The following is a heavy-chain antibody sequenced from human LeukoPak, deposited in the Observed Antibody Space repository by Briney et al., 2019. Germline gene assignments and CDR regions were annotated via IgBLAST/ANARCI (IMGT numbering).Heavy chain of an antibody. CDR3: ARATPWLLPGY. D-gene: IGHD3-22*01. J-gene: IGHJ4*02. V-gene: IGHV4-59*02. Sequence: SETLSLTCTVSGGSVSSYYWSWVRQPPGKGLEWIRHIYDTGNTNYNPSLESRVTISVDTSKNQFSLRLTSVTAADTAVYFCARATPWLLPGYWGQGTLVTVSS. CDR2: IYDTGNT. CDR1: GGSVSSYY.